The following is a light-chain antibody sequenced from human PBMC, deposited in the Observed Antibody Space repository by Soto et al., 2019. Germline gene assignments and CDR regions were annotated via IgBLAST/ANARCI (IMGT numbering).Light chain of an antibody. CDR3: SSYTSSSTLYV. V-gene: IGLV2-14*01. CDR2: DVS. Sequence: QSALTQPDSVSGSPGQSITISCTGTSSDVGGYNYVSWYQQHPGKAPKLMIYDVSNRPSGVSNRFSGSKSGNTASLTISGLQAEDDADYYCSSYTSSSTLYVFGPGTKLTVL. J-gene: IGLJ1*01. CDR1: SSDVGGYNY.